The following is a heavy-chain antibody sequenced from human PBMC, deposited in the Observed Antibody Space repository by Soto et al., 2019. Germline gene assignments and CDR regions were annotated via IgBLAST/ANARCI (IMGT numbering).Heavy chain of an antibody. V-gene: IGHV4-31*03. D-gene: IGHD5-18*01. Sequence: QVQLQESGPGLVKPSQTLSLTCTVSVGSISSGGYYWSWIRQHPGKGLGWIGSIYYSGSTYYNPSLKRRVTISVDTSKNQYTLKLRSVTAEDTAVYYCASEGLKEDSYGDYYYGMDVWGQGTTVTVSS. CDR1: VGSISSGGYY. J-gene: IGHJ6*02. CDR2: IYYSGST. CDR3: ASEGLKEDSYGDYYYGMDV.